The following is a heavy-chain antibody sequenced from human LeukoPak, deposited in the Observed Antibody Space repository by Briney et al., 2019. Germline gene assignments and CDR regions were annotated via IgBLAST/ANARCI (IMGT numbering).Heavy chain of an antibody. CDR3: ARNYDNSGYTAFGY. CDR2: IYSSGST. CDR1: GGSISSYY. Sequence: SETLSLTCTVSGGSISSYYWSWIRQSPGKGLEWIGHIYSSGSTNYNPSLKSRVTISIDTSKNQFSLKLSSVTAADTALYYCARNYDNSGYTAFGYWGRGALVTVSS. D-gene: IGHD3-22*01. J-gene: IGHJ4*02. V-gene: IGHV4-59*01.